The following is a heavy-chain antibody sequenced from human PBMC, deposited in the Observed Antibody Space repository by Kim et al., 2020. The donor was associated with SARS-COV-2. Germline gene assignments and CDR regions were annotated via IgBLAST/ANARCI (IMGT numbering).Heavy chain of an antibody. D-gene: IGHD1-26*01. Sequence: KFQGRVTITEDTSTDTAYMELSSLRSEDTAVYYCATQSGSYSYYYYGMDVWGQGTTVTVSS. V-gene: IGHV1-24*01. CDR3: ATQSGSYSYYYYGMDV. J-gene: IGHJ6*02.